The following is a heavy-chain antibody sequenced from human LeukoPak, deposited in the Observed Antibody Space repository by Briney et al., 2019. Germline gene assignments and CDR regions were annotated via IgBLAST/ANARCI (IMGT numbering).Heavy chain of an antibody. CDR1: GYTFTGYY. V-gene: IGHV1-2*02. J-gene: IGHJ4*02. CDR3: ARARGITTSPDY. D-gene: IGHD1-1*01. CDR2: INPNSGGT. Sequence: ASVKFSCKASGYTFTGYYMHWVRQAPGQGLEWMGWINPNSGGTNYAQKFQGRVTMTRDTSISTAYMELSRLRSDDTAVYYCARARGITTSPDYWGQGTLVTVSS.